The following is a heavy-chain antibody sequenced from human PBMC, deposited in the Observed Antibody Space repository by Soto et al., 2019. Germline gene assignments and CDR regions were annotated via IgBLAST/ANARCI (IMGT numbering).Heavy chain of an antibody. D-gene: IGHD1-26*01. CDR3: ARHVPGPILVGPTGDVLDI. J-gene: IGHJ3*02. CDR1: GYSFTSYW. Sequence: GESLKISCKGSGYSFTSYWIGWVRQMPGKGLEWMGIIYPGDSDTRYSPSFQGQVTISADKSISTAYLQWSSLKASDTAMYYCARHVPGPILVGPTGDVLDIWGQGXLGTV. CDR2: IYPGDSDT. V-gene: IGHV5-51*01.